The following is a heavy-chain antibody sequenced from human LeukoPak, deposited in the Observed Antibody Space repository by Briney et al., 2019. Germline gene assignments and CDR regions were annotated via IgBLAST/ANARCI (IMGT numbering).Heavy chain of an antibody. V-gene: IGHV4-4*07. Sequence: PSATLSLTCNVFGVSISNYFWSWLRQPAGKGLEWIGRFYASGTTYYNPSLRSRVTLSMDTSKNHFSLKLTSVTAADTAVYYCARDRHGVWGSSWYSVFDPWGQGTLVTVSS. CDR3: ARDRHGVWGSSWYSVFDP. J-gene: IGHJ5*02. CDR1: GVSISNYF. CDR2: FYASGTT. D-gene: IGHD6-13*01.